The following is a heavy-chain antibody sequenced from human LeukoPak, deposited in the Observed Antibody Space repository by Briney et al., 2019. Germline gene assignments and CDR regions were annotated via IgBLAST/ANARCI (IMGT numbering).Heavy chain of an antibody. J-gene: IGHJ4*02. CDR2: INHSGST. Sequence: PSETLSLTCAVYGGSFSGYYWSWIRHPPGKGLEWIGEINHSGSTNYNPSLKSRVTISVDTSKNQFSLKLSSVTAADTAVYYCARAGVYGDYGYWGQGTLVTVSS. CDR1: GGSFSGYY. CDR3: ARAGVYGDYGY. V-gene: IGHV4-34*01. D-gene: IGHD4-17*01.